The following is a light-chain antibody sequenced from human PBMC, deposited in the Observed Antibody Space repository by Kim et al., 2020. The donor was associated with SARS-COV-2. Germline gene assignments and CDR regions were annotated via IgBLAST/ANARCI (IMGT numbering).Light chain of an antibody. J-gene: IGKJ3*01. CDR3: QQYYSYPLT. CDR2: AAS. V-gene: IGKV1-8*01. CDR1: QGISSY. Sequence: ASTGDRVTITWRASQGISSYLAWYQQKPGKAPKLLIYAASTLQSGVPSRFSGSGSGTDFTLTISCLQSEDFATYYCQQYYSYPLTFGPGTKVDIK.